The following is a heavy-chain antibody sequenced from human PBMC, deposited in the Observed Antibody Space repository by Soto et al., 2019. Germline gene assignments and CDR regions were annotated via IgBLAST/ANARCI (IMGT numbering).Heavy chain of an antibody. CDR3: ARDRTDIVVDYYYYGMDV. J-gene: IGHJ6*02. Sequence: QVQLVQSGAEVKKPGASVKVSCKASGYTFTSYGISWVRQAPGQGLEWMGWISAYNGNTNYAQKLQGRVTMTTDTSTSTAYMELRSLRSGDTAVYYCARDRTDIVVDYYYYGMDVWGQGTTVTVSS. CDR1: GYTFTSYG. CDR2: ISAYNGNT. D-gene: IGHD2-15*01. V-gene: IGHV1-18*04.